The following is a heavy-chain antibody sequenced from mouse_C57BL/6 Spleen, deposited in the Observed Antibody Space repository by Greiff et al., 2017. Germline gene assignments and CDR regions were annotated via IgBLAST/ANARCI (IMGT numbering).Heavy chain of an antibody. CDR2: ISDGGSYT. V-gene: IGHV5-4*01. J-gene: IGHJ2*01. Sequence: EVQLVESGGGLVKPGGSLKLSCAASGFTFSSYAMSWVRQTPEKRLEWVATISDGGSYTYYPDNVKGRFTISRDNAKNNLYLQMSHLKSEDTAMYYCARGILLRPYYFDYWGQGTTLTVSS. D-gene: IGHD1-1*01. CDR3: ARGILLRPYYFDY. CDR1: GFTFSSYA.